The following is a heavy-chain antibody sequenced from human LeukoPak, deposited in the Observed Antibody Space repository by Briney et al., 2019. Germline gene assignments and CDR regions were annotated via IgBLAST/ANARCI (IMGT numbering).Heavy chain of an antibody. CDR1: GFTFSDYG. D-gene: IGHD3-22*01. V-gene: IGHV3-74*01. CDR2: INTGGSTT. CDR3: SRSAYYDGSGNYYDY. Sequence: GGSLRLSCAASGFTFSDYGMHWVRQAPGKGLVWVSRINTGGSTTDYADSVKGRFAISRDNAKNTLYLQMNGLRAEDTAVYYCSRSAYYDGSGNYYDYWGQGTLVTVSS. J-gene: IGHJ4*02.